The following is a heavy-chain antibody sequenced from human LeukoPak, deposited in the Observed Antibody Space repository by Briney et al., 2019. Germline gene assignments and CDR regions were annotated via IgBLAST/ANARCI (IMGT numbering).Heavy chain of an antibody. CDR3: ARIPTYYYDSSGYYHRLRAFDI. Sequence: SETLSLTCTVSGGSISSYYWSWIRQPPGKGLEWIGYIYYSGSTNYNPSLKSRVTISVDTSKNQFSLKLSSVTAADTAVYYCARIPTYYYDSSGYYHRLRAFDIWGQGTMVTVSS. J-gene: IGHJ3*02. V-gene: IGHV4-59*12. D-gene: IGHD3-22*01. CDR1: GGSISSYY. CDR2: IYYSGST.